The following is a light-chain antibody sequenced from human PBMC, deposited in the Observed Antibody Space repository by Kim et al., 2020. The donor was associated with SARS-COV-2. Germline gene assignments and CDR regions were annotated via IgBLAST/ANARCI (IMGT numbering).Light chain of an antibody. CDR3: SSHTGSNTVI. CDR2: DVT. Sequence: GQSITISCTGSDSDVGTYNLVSWYQQQPGEAPKLIIYDVTKRPSGISNRFSASKSGITASLTISGLQTDDEADYYCSSHTGSNTVIFGGGTQLTVL. J-gene: IGLJ2*01. CDR1: DSDVGTYNL. V-gene: IGLV2-23*02.